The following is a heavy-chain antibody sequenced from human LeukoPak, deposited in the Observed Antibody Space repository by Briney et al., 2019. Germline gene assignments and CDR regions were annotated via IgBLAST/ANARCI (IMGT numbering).Heavy chain of an antibody. CDR1: GFTVSSKY. V-gene: IGHV3-33*08. Sequence: GGSLRLSCAASGFTVSSKYMSWVRQAPGKGLEWVAVIWYDGSNKYYADSVKGRFTISRDNSKNTLYLQMNSLSAEDTAVYYCARAGYCSGGSCYGLDYWGQGTLVTVSS. CDR3: ARAGYCSGGSCYGLDY. J-gene: IGHJ4*02. CDR2: IWYDGSNK. D-gene: IGHD2-15*01.